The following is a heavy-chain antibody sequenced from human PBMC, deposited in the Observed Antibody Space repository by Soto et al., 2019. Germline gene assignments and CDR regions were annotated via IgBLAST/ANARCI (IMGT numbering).Heavy chain of an antibody. Sequence: GGSLRLSCAASGFTVSSNYMSWVRQAPGKGLEWVSVIYSGGSTYYADSVKGRFTISRHNSKNTLYLQMNSLRDVDTAVYYCASDLVHYYDSSGYYYYDCIDVWGQGTTVTVSS. CDR2: IYSGGST. D-gene: IGHD3-22*01. CDR1: GFTVSSNY. J-gene: IGHJ6*02. CDR3: ASDLVHYYDSSGYYYYDCIDV. V-gene: IGHV3-53*04.